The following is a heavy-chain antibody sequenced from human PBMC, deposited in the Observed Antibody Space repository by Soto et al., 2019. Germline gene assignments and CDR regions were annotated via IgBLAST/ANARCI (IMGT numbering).Heavy chain of an antibody. J-gene: IGHJ6*02. CDR3: ARDGHGMDV. V-gene: IGHV4-61*01. CDR2: IFFTGIT. CDR1: GGSVTNGSYN. Sequence: QVQLQESGPGLVRPSETLSLTCTVSGGSVTNGSYNWSWIRRPPGKGLEWIGHIFFTGITHYNPSLNNRVTMSVDTSKNQFSLTVTAVTAADTAVYYCARDGHGMDVWGQGTTVTVSS.